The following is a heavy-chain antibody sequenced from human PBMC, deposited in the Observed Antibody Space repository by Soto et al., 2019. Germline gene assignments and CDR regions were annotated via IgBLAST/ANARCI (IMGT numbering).Heavy chain of an antibody. J-gene: IGHJ6*02. CDR3: ARGNYHDCYGMDV. CDR1: GFTFNTYG. V-gene: IGHV3-33*01. CDR2: IWYDGSNK. D-gene: IGHD3-16*01. Sequence: QVQLVESGGGVVQPGTSLTLSCASSGFTFNTYGMHWVRQAPGKGLEWVAVIWYDGSNKYYADSVKGRFSISRDNSKDTLYLQRNSLRDEDTAVYYCARGNYHDCYGMDVWGQGTTVTVSS.